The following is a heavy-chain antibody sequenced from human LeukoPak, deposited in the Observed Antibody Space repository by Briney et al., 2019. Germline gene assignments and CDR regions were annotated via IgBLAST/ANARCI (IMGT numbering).Heavy chain of an antibody. CDR1: GFTFSNAW. CDR2: IYYSGST. J-gene: IGHJ4*02. D-gene: IGHD3-22*01. Sequence: GSLRLSCAASGFTFSNAWMSWIRQPPGKGLEWIGYIYYSGSTNYNPSLKSRVTISVDTSKNQFSLKLSSVTAADTAVYYCARDGSGHFDSNGSFEYWGQGTLVTVSS. CDR3: ARDGSGHFDSNGSFEY. V-gene: IGHV4-59*01.